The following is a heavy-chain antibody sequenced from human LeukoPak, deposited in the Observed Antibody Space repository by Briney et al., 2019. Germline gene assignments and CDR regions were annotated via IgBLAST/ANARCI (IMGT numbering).Heavy chain of an antibody. V-gene: IGHV1-69*13. Sequence: SVKVSCKASGGTFSSYAISWVRQAPGQGLEWMGGIIPIFGTANYAQKFQGRVTITADESTSTAYMELSSLRSEDTAVYYCARTYYYGSGSYYWFDPWGQGTLVTVSS. CDR1: GGTFSSYA. J-gene: IGHJ5*02. CDR3: ARTYYYGSGSYYWFDP. D-gene: IGHD3-10*01. CDR2: IIPIFGTA.